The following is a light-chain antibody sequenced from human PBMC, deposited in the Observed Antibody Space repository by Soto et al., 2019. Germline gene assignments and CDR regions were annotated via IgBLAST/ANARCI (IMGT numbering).Light chain of an antibody. Sequence: DLQMTQSPSSLSASVGDRVTITCQASQDIRKYLNWFQQRPGKAPKLLIYDASNLETGVPSRFSGGGSGADFTFTIRSLQPEDIATYYCQQYDSLPLTFGGGTKVEIK. CDR1: QDIRKY. J-gene: IGKJ4*01. CDR2: DAS. CDR3: QQYDSLPLT. V-gene: IGKV1-33*01.